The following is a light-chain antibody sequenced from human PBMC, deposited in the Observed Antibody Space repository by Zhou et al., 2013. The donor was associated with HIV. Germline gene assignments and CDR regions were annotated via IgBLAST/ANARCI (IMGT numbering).Light chain of an antibody. V-gene: IGKV3-20*01. CDR3: QQYGSLPIT. CDR2: VAS. Sequence: IVLTQSPGTLSLSPGERATLSCRASRNIYNNYLAWYQQRPGQALRLLINVASSRATGIPDRFSGSGSGTDFTLTISSLEPEDSAMYYCQQYGSLPITFGQGTRLEIK. CDR1: RNIYNNY. J-gene: IGKJ5*01.